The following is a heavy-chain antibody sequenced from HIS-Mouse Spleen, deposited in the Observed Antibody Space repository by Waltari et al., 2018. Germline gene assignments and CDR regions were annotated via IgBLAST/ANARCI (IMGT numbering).Heavy chain of an antibody. J-gene: IGHJ6*02. CDR3: ARDSIAVMDV. V-gene: IGHV1-2*02. CDR2: INPNGGGT. D-gene: IGHD6-19*01. CDR1: GYTFTGYD. Sequence: QVQLVQSGAEVKKPGASVKVSCKASGYTFTGYDMHWVRQAPGQGLEWMGRINPNGGGTNYAQKFQGRVTMTRDTSISTAYMELSRLRSDDTAVYYCARDSIAVMDVWGQGTTVTVSS.